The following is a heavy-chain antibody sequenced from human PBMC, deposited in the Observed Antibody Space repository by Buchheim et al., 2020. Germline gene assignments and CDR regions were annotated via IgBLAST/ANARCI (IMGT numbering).Heavy chain of an antibody. CDR1: GFTFSRYG. J-gene: IGHJ2*01. Sequence: QVHLVESGGGVVQPGRSLRLSCAASGFTFSRYGMHWVRQAPGKGLEWVALISSDGSNKYYADSVKGRFTISRDNSKNTLYLQMNSLRAEDTAVYYCAKDYSSVTTVWYFDLWGRGTL. CDR2: ISSDGSNK. V-gene: IGHV3-30*18. CDR3: AKDYSSVTTVWYFDL. D-gene: IGHD4-17*01.